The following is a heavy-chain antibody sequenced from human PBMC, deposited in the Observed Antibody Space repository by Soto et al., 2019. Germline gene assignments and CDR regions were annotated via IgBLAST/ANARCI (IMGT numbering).Heavy chain of an antibody. CDR3: ARDLRITMLRGPSPGY. D-gene: IGHD3-10*01. V-gene: IGHV3-33*01. CDR2: IWYDGGSK. Sequence: VGSLRLSCAASGFTFSSYGMHWVRQAPGKGLEWVALIWYDGGSKYYADSVKGRFTISRDNSKNTLYLQMNSLRAEDTAVYYCARDLRITMLRGPSPGYWGQGTLVTVSS. CDR1: GFTFSSYG. J-gene: IGHJ4*02.